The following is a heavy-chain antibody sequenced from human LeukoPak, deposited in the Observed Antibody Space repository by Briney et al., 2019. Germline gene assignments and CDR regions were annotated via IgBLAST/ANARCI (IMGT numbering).Heavy chain of an antibody. CDR1: GGSINNYY. V-gene: IGHV4-4*07. Sequence: SETLSLTCTVSGGSINNYYWSWIRQPAGKGLEWVGRIYSSGNTNYNPSLKNRATLSVDTSNNQFSLRLNSVTAADTAVYYCAREDVGYCGGGSCPYYFDYWGQGTLVTVSS. J-gene: IGHJ4*02. CDR2: IYSSGNT. D-gene: IGHD2-15*01. CDR3: AREDVGYCGGGSCPYYFDY.